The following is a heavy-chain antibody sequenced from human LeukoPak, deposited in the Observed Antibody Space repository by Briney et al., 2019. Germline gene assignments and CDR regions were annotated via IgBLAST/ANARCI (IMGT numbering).Heavy chain of an antibody. V-gene: IGHV3-21*04. CDR1: GFPFSSYS. CDR2: ISSSSSYI. D-gene: IGHD3-10*01. J-gene: IGHJ4*02. CDR3: AISSKKALDY. Sequence: GGSVRLLCAASGFPFSSYSMHCVRQAPGKGLEWVSCISSSSSYIYYAGSVKGRFTISRDNAKNSLYLQMNSLRAEDTGVYYCAISSKKALDYWGQGTLVTVSS.